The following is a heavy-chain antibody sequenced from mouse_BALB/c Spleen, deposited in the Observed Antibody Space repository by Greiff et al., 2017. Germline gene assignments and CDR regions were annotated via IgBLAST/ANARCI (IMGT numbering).Heavy chain of an antibody. D-gene: IGHD4-1*01. CDR1: GYAFSSYW. J-gene: IGHJ4*01. Sequence: VQLQQSGAELVRPGSSVKISCKASGYAFSSYWMNWVKQRPGQGLEWIGQIYPGDGDTNYNGKFKGKATLTADKSSSTAYMQLSSLTSEDSAVYFCARSAPLTGPYAMDYWGQGTSVTVSS. CDR3: ARSAPLTGPYAMDY. V-gene: IGHV1-80*01. CDR2: IYPGDGDT.